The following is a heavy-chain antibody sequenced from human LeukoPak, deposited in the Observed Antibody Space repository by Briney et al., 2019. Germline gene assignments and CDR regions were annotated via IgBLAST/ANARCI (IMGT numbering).Heavy chain of an antibody. D-gene: IGHD1-26*01. CDR2: ISSSSSYI. J-gene: IGHJ4*02. V-gene: IGHV3-21*01. CDR1: GFTFSSYS. Sequence: GGSLRLSCAASGFTFSSYSMNWVRQAPGKGLEWVSSISSSSSYIYYADSVKGRFTISRDNAGNSLYLQMNILRVEDTAVYYCARDIPRGSTHLDYWGQGTLVTVSA. CDR3: ARDIPRGSTHLDY.